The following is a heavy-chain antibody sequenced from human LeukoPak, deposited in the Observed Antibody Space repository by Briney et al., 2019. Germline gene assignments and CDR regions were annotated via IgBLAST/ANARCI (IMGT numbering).Heavy chain of an antibody. Sequence: SETLSLTCTVSVDSIGSSGHYRVWIRQPPGNGLEWVGNIYYRGNTSYHPSLKSRVIILLDTSKNQCSRTVSSVTAADTATYFCGRDRGAYVEYWGPGTLVTVSS. V-gene: IGHV4-39*02. CDR1: VDSIGSSGHY. CDR2: IYYRGNT. CDR3: GRDRGAYVEY. J-gene: IGHJ4*02. D-gene: IGHD3-10*01.